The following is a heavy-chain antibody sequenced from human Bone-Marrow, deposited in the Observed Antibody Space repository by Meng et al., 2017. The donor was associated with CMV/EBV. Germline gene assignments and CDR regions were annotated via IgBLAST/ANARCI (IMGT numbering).Heavy chain of an antibody. CDR3: ARKVVPAALSWFDP. J-gene: IGHJ5*02. CDR2: ISSSGSTI. Sequence: SRFTFSDYYMSWIRQAPGKGLEWVSYISSSGSTIYYADSVKGRFTISRDNAKNSLYLQMNSLRAEDTAVYYCARKVVPAALSWFDPWGQGTLVTVSS. CDR1: RFTFSDYY. V-gene: IGHV3-11*01. D-gene: IGHD2-2*01.